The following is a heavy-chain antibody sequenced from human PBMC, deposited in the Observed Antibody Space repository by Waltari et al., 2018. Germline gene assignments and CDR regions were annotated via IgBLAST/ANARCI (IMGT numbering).Heavy chain of an antibody. CDR1: GYAFTGYY. J-gene: IGHJ4*02. Sequence: QVQLVQSGAEVKKPGASVKVFITAPGYAFTGYYRHWVRRAPGQGLEWIGWINPNSGCTNYAQKFQGRVTMTRDTSISTAYMELSTLRSDDTAVYYCARDPTIVVVPAAIGGIDYWGQGTLVTVSS. D-gene: IGHD2-2*01. CDR2: INPNSGCT. CDR3: ARDPTIVVVPAAIGGIDY. V-gene: IGHV1-2*02.